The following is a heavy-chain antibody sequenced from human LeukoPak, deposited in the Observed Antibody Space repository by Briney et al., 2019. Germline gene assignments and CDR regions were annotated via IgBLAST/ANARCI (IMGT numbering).Heavy chain of an antibody. J-gene: IGHJ6*03. CDR1: GYTFTSYG. CDR2: ISAYNGNT. V-gene: IGHV1-18*01. Sequence: GASVKVSCKASGYTFTSYGISWVRQAPGQGLEWMGWISAYNGNTNYAQKLQGRVTMTTDTSTSTAYMELRSLRSDDTAVYYCATEGTPMGYYYYYMDVWGKGTTVTVSS. CDR3: ATEGTPMGYYYYYMDV. D-gene: IGHD2-15*01.